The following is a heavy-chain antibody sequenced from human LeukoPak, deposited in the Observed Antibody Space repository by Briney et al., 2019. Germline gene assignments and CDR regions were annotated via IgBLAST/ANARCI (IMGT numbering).Heavy chain of an antibody. J-gene: IGHJ4*02. D-gene: IGHD4/OR15-4a*01. V-gene: IGHV3-30*02. CDR1: GFTFSSYG. CDR2: IRYDGSYK. Sequence: GGSLGLSCAASGFTFSSYGMHWVRQAPGKGLEWVAFIRYDGSYKYYADSVKGRFTISRDNSKNTLYLQMNSLRAEDTAVYYCARRAGAYSHPYDYWGQGTLVTVSS. CDR3: ARRAGAYSHPYDY.